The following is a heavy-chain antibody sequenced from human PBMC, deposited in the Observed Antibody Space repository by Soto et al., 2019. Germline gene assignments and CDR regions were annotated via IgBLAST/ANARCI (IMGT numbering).Heavy chain of an antibody. V-gene: IGHV3-11*01. CDR3: ARIGVILVVPAATYYMDV. CDR2: ISSSGSTI. J-gene: IGHJ6*03. CDR1: GFTFSDYY. D-gene: IGHD2-2*01. Sequence: QVQQMESGGGLVKPGGSLRLSCAASGFTFSDYYRSWIRQAPGKGLEWVSYISSSGSTIYYADSVKGRFTISRDNAKNSLYLQMNSLRAEDTAVYYCARIGVILVVPAATYYMDVWGKRTTVTVSS.